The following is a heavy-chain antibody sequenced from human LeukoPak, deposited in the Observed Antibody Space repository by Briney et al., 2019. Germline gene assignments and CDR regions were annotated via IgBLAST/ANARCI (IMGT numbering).Heavy chain of an antibody. CDR3: ARSSYGDYDPYWYFDL. D-gene: IGHD4-17*01. J-gene: IGHJ2*01. V-gene: IGHV4-59*01. CDR2: IYYSGRT. CDR1: GCSISSYY. Sequence: SQTLSLTCTVSGCSISSYYWSWLRQPPGKGLEWIGYIYYSGRTNYNPSLKGRVTISVDTSKNQFSLKLSSVTAADTAVYYCARSSYGDYDPYWYFDLWGRGTLVTVSS.